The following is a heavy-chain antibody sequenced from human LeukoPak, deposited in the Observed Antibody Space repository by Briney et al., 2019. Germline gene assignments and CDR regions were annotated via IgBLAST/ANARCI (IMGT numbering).Heavy chain of an antibody. J-gene: IGHJ5*02. D-gene: IGHD2-2*01. CDR2: IYHIGST. CDR1: GDSISSGYG. CDR3: ARNTPSYCSSTSCDPHNWFDP. V-gene: IGHV4-38-2*02. Sequence: SETLSLTCTDSGDSISSGYGWGWIRQPPGKGREWIGSIYHIGSTYYNPSPKSRVTISVDTTKNQFSLRLSSVTDAATPLYYCARNTPSYCSSTSCDPHNWFDPWGQGTLVTVSS.